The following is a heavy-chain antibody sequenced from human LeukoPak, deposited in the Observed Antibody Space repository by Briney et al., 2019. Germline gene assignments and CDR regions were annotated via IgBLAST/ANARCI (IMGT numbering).Heavy chain of an antibody. CDR1: GFTFSSYW. J-gene: IGHJ6*02. V-gene: IGHV3-74*01. D-gene: IGHD2-15*01. Sequence: GGSLRLSCAASGFTFSSYWMHWVRQAPGEGLVWVSRINSDGSSTSYADSVKGRFTISRDNAKNTLYLQMNSLRAEDTAVYYCARVYCSGGSCYATYYYYGMDVWGQGTTVTVSS. CDR2: INSDGSST. CDR3: ARVYCSGGSCYATYYYYGMDV.